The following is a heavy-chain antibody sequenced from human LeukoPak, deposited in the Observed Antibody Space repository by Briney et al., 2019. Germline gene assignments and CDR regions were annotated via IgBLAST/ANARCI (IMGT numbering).Heavy chain of an antibody. V-gene: IGHV3-23*01. D-gene: IGHD5-18*01. CDR3: ARHIGDTAMAHDAFDI. J-gene: IGHJ3*02. CDR2: ISGSGGST. Sequence: PGGSLRLSCAASGFTFSSYGMSWVRQAPGKGLEWVSAISGSGGSTYYADSVKGRFTISRDNSKNTLYLQMNSLRAEDTAVYYCARHIGDTAMAHDAFDIWGQGTMVTVSS. CDR1: GFTFSSYG.